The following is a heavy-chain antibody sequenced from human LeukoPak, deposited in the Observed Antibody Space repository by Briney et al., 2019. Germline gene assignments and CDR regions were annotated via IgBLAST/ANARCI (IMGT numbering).Heavy chain of an antibody. Sequence: GASVKVSCKASRYTFTSYDINWVRQATGQGLEWMGWINPNSGGTNYAQKFQGRVTMTRDTSISTAYMELSRLRSDDTAVYYCARGRFKAVAGTGLGYWGQGTLVTVSS. CDR3: ARGRFKAVAGTGLGY. J-gene: IGHJ4*02. V-gene: IGHV1-2*02. CDR2: INPNSGGT. D-gene: IGHD6-19*01. CDR1: RYTFTSYD.